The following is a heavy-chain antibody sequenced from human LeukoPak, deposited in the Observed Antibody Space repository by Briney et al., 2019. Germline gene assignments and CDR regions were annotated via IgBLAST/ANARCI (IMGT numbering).Heavy chain of an antibody. CDR2: VSPYNGNT. CDR3: ARNGRVRRVVKDLFEY. Sequence: ASVKVSCKASGYTFTSYGISWVRQAPGQGLEWMGRVSPYNGNTYYSQRFQDRVIITKDTSTGTAYMDLRDLRTDDTAMYYCARNGRVRRVVKDLFEYWGQGTLVAVSS. CDR1: GYTFTSYG. D-gene: IGHD3-10*01. V-gene: IGHV1-18*01. J-gene: IGHJ4*02.